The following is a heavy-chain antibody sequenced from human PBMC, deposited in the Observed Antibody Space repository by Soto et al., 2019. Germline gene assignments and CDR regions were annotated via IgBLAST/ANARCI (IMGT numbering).Heavy chain of an antibody. Sequence: QVQLVESGGGVVQAGRSLRLSCAPYGFTFTSYGFHWVRRAPGKGLEWLALIWYDGSKTYYTDSVKGRFTISRDDSKNMLYLQMDSLRVDDTAVYFCVRDFGTSNYLFDYWGQGTLVTVSS. V-gene: IGHV3-33*01. D-gene: IGHD3-9*01. CDR1: GFTFTSYG. J-gene: IGHJ4*02. CDR3: VRDFGTSNYLFDY. CDR2: IWYDGSKT.